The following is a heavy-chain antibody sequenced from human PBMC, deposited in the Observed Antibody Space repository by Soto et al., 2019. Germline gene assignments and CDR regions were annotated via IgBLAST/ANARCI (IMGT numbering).Heavy chain of an antibody. CDR1: GYTFTSYD. V-gene: IGHV1-8*01. CDR3: ARSTNDYGDRH. CDR2: MNPNSGNT. J-gene: IGHJ4*02. D-gene: IGHD4-17*01. Sequence: QVQLVQSGAEVKKPGASVKVSCEASGYTFTSYDINWVRQATGQGLEWMGWMNPNSGNTGYAQRCQGRVTLTRNTSISTAYMELSSLRSEETAVYYCARSTNDYGDRHWGQGTLVTVSS.